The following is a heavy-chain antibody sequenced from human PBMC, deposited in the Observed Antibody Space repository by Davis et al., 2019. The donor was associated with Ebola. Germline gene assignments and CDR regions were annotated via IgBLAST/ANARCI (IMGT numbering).Heavy chain of an antibody. D-gene: IGHD3-9*01. Sequence: PGGSLRLSCAASGFTVSSNYMNWVRQAPGKGLEWVSPISSSSSYIYYADSVKGRFTISRDNAKNSLYLQMNSLRAEDTAVYYCARLRYFDWTYFDYWGQGTLVTVSS. CDR1: GFTVSSNY. CDR2: ISSSSSYI. CDR3: ARLRYFDWTYFDY. V-gene: IGHV3-21*03. J-gene: IGHJ4*02.